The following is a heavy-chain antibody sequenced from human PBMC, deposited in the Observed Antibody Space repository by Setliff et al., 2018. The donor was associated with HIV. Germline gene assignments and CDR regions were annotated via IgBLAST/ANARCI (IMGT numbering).Heavy chain of an antibody. CDR3: ARDLAWPGYYYYYAMDV. J-gene: IGHJ6*02. D-gene: IGHD3-10*01. CDR1: GYSISSDYY. CDR2: IYHSGST. Sequence: AETLSLTCTVSGYSISSDYYWGWIRQPPGKGLEWIGNIYHSGSTYYNPSLKSRVTISVDTSKNQFSLKLSSVTAADTAVYYCARDLAWPGYYYYYAMDVWGQGTTVTVSS. V-gene: IGHV4-38-2*02.